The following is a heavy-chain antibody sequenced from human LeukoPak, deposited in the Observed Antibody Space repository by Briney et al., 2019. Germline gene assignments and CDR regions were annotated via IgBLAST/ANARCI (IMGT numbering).Heavy chain of an antibody. V-gene: IGHV4-39*07. CDR1: GGSISSYY. CDR2: IYYSGST. J-gene: IGHJ4*02. Sequence: SETLSLTCTVSGGSISSYYWGWIRQPPGKGVEWIGSIYYSGSTYYNPSLKSRVTISVDTSKNQISLKLSSVTAADTAVYYCARVRDDSSGSTTDHDYWGQGTLVTVSS. D-gene: IGHD3-22*01. CDR3: ARVRDDSSGSTTDHDY.